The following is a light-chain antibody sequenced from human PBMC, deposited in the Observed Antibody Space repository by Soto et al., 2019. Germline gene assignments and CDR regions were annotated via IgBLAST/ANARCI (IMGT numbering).Light chain of an antibody. CDR2: KAS. Sequence: DIQMTQSPSTLSASVGDRVTITCRASQSIVNWLAWYQQKPGKAPNLLIYKASILESGVPSRFSGSGSGTEFTLTISSLQPDDFASYYCQEYNFSSTFGGGTKVEIK. V-gene: IGKV1-5*03. J-gene: IGKJ4*01. CDR1: QSIVNW. CDR3: QEYNFSST.